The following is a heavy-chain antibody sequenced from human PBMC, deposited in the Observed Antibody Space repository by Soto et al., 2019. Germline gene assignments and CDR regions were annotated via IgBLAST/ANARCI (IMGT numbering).Heavy chain of an antibody. CDR1: GFTFSSYE. J-gene: IGHJ3*02. Sequence: HPGGYLRLSCAASGFTFSSYEMNWVRQAPGKGLEWVSYISSSGSTIYYADSVKGRFTTSRDNAKNSLYLQMNSLRAEDTAVYYCARVGGSGWEAQDPFDISGQGTTVIGS. V-gene: IGHV3-48*03. CDR3: ARVGGSGWEAQDPFDI. D-gene: IGHD6-19*01. CDR2: ISSSGSTI.